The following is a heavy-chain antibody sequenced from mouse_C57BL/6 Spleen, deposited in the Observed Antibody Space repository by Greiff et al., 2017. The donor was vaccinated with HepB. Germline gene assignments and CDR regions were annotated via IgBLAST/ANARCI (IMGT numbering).Heavy chain of an antibody. V-gene: IGHV1-75*01. D-gene: IGHD1-1*02. Sequence: QVQLQQSGPELVKPGASVKISCKASGYTFTDYYINWVKQRPGQGLEWIGWIIPGSGSTYYNEKFKGKATLTVDKSSSTAYMLHSSLTSEDAAVYFFARVGVALDYWGQGTTLTVSS. CDR2: IIPGSGST. J-gene: IGHJ2*01. CDR1: GYTFTDYY. CDR3: ARVGVALDY.